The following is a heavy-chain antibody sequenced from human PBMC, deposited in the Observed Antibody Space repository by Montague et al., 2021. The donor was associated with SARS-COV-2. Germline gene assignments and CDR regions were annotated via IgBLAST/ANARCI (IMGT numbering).Heavy chain of an antibody. V-gene: IGHV3-30-3*01. CDR2: ISYGGSNK. Sequence: SRRLSCAASGFIFSSYAMHWVRQAPGKGLEWVAVISYGGSNKFYADSVKGRFTISRDNSKNTLYLQMSSLGAEDTAVYYCARAGWRCSGGSCYSQGGFDYWGQGTLVTVSS. CDR1: GFIFSSYA. D-gene: IGHD2-15*01. J-gene: IGHJ4*02. CDR3: ARAGWRCSGGSCYSQGGFDY.